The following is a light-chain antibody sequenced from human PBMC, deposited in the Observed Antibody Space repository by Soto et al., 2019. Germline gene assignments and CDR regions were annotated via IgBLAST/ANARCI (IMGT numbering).Light chain of an antibody. CDR2: GAS. V-gene: IGKV3D-20*02. CDR1: QSVSSSY. J-gene: IGKJ4*01. CDR3: QQRSNF. Sequence: EIVLTQSPGTFSNSPGQIGTLYCRASQSVSSSYLAWYQQKPGQAPRLLIYGASTRATGIPARFSGSGSGTEFTLTISSLQSEDFAVYYCQQRSNFFGGGTKVDI.